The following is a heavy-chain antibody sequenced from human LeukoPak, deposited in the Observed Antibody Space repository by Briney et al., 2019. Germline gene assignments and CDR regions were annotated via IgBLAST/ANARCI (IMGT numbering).Heavy chain of an antibody. Sequence: GGSLRLSCAASGFTVSSNYMSWVRQAPGKGLEWVTVIYSGGSTYYADSVKGRFTISRDNSKNTLYLQMNSLRAEDTAVYYCARSYGGYDFGYYYYYMDVWGKGTTVTVSS. CDR2: IYSGGST. D-gene: IGHD5-12*01. J-gene: IGHJ6*03. CDR3: ARSYGGYDFGYYYYYMDV. V-gene: IGHV3-53*01. CDR1: GFTVSSNY.